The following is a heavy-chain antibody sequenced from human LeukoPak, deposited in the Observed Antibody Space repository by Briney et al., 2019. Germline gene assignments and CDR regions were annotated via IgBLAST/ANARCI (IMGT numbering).Heavy chain of an antibody. Sequence: GASVKVSCKASGGTFSSYAISWVRQAPGQVLEWMGGIIPIFGTANYAQKFQGRVTITADESTSTAYMELRSLRSDDTAVYYCAISGGLNPGGYWGQGTLVTVSS. CDR1: GGTFSSYA. J-gene: IGHJ4*02. V-gene: IGHV1-69*13. CDR2: IIPIFGTA. CDR3: AISGGLNPGGY. D-gene: IGHD2-15*01.